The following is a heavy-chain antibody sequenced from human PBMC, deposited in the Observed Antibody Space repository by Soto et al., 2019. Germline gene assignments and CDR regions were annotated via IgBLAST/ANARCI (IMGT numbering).Heavy chain of an antibody. J-gene: IGHJ4*02. V-gene: IGHV1-3*04. Sequence: QVQLVQSGAEIKKPGASVKISCKASGYSFTSLDIHWVRQAPGQGLEWLGATNIGKDTKQYSQKLQGRDTISTDTSATTVFLELTSLGSEDTSYYYWARHHYDEQFDYWGQGTLVIVSS. D-gene: IGHD3-3*01. CDR1: GYSFTSLD. CDR2: TNIGKDTK. CDR3: ARHHYDEQFDY.